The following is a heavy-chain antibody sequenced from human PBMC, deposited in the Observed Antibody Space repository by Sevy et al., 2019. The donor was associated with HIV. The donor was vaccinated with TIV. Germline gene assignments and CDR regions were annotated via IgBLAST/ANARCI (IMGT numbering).Heavy chain of an antibody. CDR1: GFTFRGYG. CDR2: ISATGST. Sequence: GKSLKISCEASGFTFRGYGMNWVRQAPGKGLEWVSYISATGSTNYAESVKGRFTISRDNAKNSLSLQMDSLREDDTAVYYCARGGAARPDYWGQGTLVTVSS. CDR3: ARGGAARPDY. D-gene: IGHD6-6*01. V-gene: IGHV3-48*02. J-gene: IGHJ4*02.